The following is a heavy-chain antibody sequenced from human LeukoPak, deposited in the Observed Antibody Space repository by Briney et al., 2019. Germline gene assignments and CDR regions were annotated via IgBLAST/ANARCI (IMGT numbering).Heavy chain of an antibody. CDR3: ARAPPFDP. CDR2: INHSGST. V-gene: IGHV4-34*01. Sequence: SETLSLTCAVYGGSFSGYYWSWIRQPPGKGLEWIGEINHSGSTNYDPSLKSRVTISVDTSENQFSLKLSSVTAADTAVYYCARAPPFDPWGQGTLVTVSS. CDR1: GGSFSGYY. J-gene: IGHJ5*02.